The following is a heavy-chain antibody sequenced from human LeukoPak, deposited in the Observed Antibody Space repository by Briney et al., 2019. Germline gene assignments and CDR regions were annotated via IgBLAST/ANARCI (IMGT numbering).Heavy chain of an antibody. J-gene: IGHJ5*02. V-gene: IGHV4-31*03. CDR2: IHYSGSA. CDR1: GGSISSDAYV. Sequence: PLQTLSLTCTVSGGSISSDAYVWNWIRQHPGKGLEWIGHIHYSGSAYYNPSLKSRVTMSVDTSKNQFSLKLSSVTAADTAVYYCARDSSGWLNWFDPWGQGTLVTVSS. CDR3: ARDSSGWLNWFDP. D-gene: IGHD6-19*01.